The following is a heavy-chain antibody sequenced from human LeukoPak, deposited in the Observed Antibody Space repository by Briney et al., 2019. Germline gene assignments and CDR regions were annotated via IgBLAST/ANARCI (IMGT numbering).Heavy chain of an antibody. CDR3: ARGLNYAADAFDI. Sequence: SETLSLTCTVSGYSISSGYYWGWIRQPPGKGLEWIGYIYYSGSTNYNPSLKSRVTISVDTSKNQFSLKLTSVTAADTAVYYCARGLNYAADAFDIWGQGTMVTVSS. CDR1: GYSISSGYY. V-gene: IGHV4-61*01. D-gene: IGHD2-2*01. J-gene: IGHJ3*02. CDR2: IYYSGST.